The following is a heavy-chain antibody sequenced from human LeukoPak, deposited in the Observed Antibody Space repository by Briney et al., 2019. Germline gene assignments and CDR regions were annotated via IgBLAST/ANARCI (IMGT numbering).Heavy chain of an antibody. CDR2: IYYSGST. J-gene: IGHJ3*02. CDR1: GGSISSSSYY. V-gene: IGHV4-39*01. CDR3: ARHEQAAVYDAFDI. Sequence: PSETLSLTCTVSGGSISSSSYYWGWIRQPPGKGLEWTGSIYYSGSTYYNPSLKSRVTISVDTSKNQFSLKLSSVTAADTAVYYCARHEQAAVYDAFDIWGQGTMVTVSS. D-gene: IGHD6-13*01.